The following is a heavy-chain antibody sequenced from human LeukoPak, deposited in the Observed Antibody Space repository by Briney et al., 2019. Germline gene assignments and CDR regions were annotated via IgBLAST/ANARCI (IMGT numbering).Heavy chain of an antibody. D-gene: IGHD4-17*01. J-gene: IGHJ4*02. CDR1: GFTISGHT. CDR3: ARAPGSYGVR. CDR2: ISSGGNYI. V-gene: IGHV3-21*01. Sequence: GGSLRLSCGVSGFTISGHTLHWVRQAPGKGLEWVSSISSGGNYIHYADSVKGRFTISRDNAKNSLYLQMNSLRVEDTAVYYCARAPGSYGVRWGQGTLVTVSS.